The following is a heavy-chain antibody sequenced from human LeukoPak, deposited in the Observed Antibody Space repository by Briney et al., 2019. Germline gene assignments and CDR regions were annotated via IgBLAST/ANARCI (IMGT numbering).Heavy chain of an antibody. CDR2: IRRKAHGGTA. Sequence: PGQSLRLSCLASGFTFGDYGMSWFRQAPGKGLEWVSFIRRKAHGGTADYAASVKGRFTISRDDSKRIAYLQMDSLKSEDTAMYYCVREWKDSAMITLDYWGQGTLVTVSS. J-gene: IGHJ4*02. CDR1: GFTFGDYG. D-gene: IGHD5-18*01. CDR3: VREWKDSAMITLDY. V-gene: IGHV3-49*03.